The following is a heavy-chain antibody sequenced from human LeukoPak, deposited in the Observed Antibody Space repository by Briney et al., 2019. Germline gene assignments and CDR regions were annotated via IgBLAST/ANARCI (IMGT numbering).Heavy chain of an antibody. CDR1: GGSISSHY. D-gene: IGHD6-13*01. V-gene: IGHV4-4*07. Sequence: SETLSLTCTVSGGSISSHYWSWIRQPAGKGLEWIGRIYTSGSTNQNPSLKSRVTMSVDTSRNQFSLKLSSLTAADTAVYYCARVWGSSWYFDYWGQGTLVSVSS. J-gene: IGHJ4*02. CDR2: IYTSGST. CDR3: ARVWGSSWYFDY.